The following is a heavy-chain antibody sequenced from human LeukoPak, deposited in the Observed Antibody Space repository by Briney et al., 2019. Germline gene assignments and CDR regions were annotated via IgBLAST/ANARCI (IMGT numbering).Heavy chain of an antibody. CDR2: IYSGGST. Sequence: GGSLRLSCAASGFTVSSNYMSWVRQAPGKGLEWVSVIYSGGSTYYADSVEGRFTISRDNSKNTLYLQMNSLRAEDTAVYYCARILAYCGGDCYFYFDYWGQGTLVTVSS. CDR3: ARILAYCGGDCYFYFDY. D-gene: IGHD2-21*02. CDR1: GFTVSSNY. J-gene: IGHJ4*02. V-gene: IGHV3-66*01.